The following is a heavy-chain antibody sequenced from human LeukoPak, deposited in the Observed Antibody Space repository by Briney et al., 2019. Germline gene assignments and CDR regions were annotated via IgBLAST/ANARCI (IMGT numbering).Heavy chain of an antibody. CDR3: AKEGSPDTAMVEIGDAFDI. J-gene: IGHJ3*02. D-gene: IGHD5-18*01. CDR2: ISGSGGST. V-gene: IGHV3-23*01. Sequence: PGGSLRLSCAASGFTFSSYAMSWVRQAPGEGLEWVSAISGSGGSTYYADSVKGRFTISRDNSKNTLYLQMNSLRAEDTAVYYCAKEGSPDTAMVEIGDAFDIWGQGTMVTVSS. CDR1: GFTFSSYA.